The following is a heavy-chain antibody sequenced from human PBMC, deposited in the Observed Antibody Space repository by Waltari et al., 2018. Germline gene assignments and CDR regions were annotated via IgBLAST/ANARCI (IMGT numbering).Heavy chain of an antibody. J-gene: IGHJ4*02. D-gene: IGHD4-17*01. Sequence: QVQLVQSGAEVKKPGSSVTVSCTASGGTFSSYAISWVRQAPGQGLEWMGGIIPILGIANYAQKFQGRVTITADKSTSTAYMELSSLRSEDTAVYYCAGDYGDPYQIYWGQGTLVTVSS. CDR2: IIPILGIA. V-gene: IGHV1-69*10. CDR1: GGTFSSYA. CDR3: AGDYGDPYQIY.